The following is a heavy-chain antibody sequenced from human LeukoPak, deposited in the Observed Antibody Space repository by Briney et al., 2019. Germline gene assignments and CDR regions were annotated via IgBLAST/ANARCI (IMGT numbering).Heavy chain of an antibody. CDR3: TRLGAKWYFDY. D-gene: IGHD4/OR15-4a*01. V-gene: IGHV3-73*01. J-gene: IGHJ4*02. CDR1: GFTFSSYS. CDR2: IRSEANSYAT. Sequence: GGSLRLSCAASGFTFSSYSMNWVRQAPGKGLEWVGRIRSEANSYATAYAASVKGRFTISRDDSKNTAYLQMNSLKTEDTAVYYCTRLGAKWYFDYWGQGTLVTVSS.